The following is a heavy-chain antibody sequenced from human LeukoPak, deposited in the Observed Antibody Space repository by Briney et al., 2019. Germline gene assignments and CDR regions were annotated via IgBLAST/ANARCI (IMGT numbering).Heavy chain of an antibody. V-gene: IGHV4-30-4*01. D-gene: IGHD3-10*01. CDR2: IYYSGST. CDR1: GGSISSGDYY. Sequence: SETLSLTCTVSGGSISSGDYYWSWIRQPPGKGLEWIGYIYYSGSTYYNPSLKSRVTISVDTSKNQFSLKLSSVTAADTAVYYCAGGGDYYGSGSSNFDYWGQGTLVTVS. CDR3: AGGGDYYGSGSSNFDY. J-gene: IGHJ4*02.